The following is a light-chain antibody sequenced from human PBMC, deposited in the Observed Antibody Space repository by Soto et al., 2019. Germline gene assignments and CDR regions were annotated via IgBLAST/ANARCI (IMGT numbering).Light chain of an antibody. CDR3: VLYMGSGISV. J-gene: IGLJ3*02. CDR1: SGSVSTSYY. Sequence: QTVVTQEPSFSVSPGRTVTLTCGLTSGSVSTSYYPSWYQQTPGQAPRTLIYNTNTRSSGVPDRFSGSILGNKAALTITGAQADDESDYYCVLYMGSGISVFGVGTPLTVL. V-gene: IGLV8-61*01. CDR2: NTN.